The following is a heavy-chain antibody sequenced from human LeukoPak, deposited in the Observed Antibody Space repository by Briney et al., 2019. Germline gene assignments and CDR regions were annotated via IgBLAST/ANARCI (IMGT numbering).Heavy chain of an antibody. CDR3: ARGERHIPICY. J-gene: IGHJ4*02. CDR2: IIPLFASP. V-gene: IGHV1-69*05. Sequence: SVKVSCKAAGGSFSNYAISWVRQAPGQGLEWMGGIIPLFASPTYAQKFQGRVTITTDESTTTAYMELSSLRSDDTAVFYCARGERHIPICYWGQETGDTLSS. D-gene: IGHD2-21*01. CDR1: GGSFSNYA.